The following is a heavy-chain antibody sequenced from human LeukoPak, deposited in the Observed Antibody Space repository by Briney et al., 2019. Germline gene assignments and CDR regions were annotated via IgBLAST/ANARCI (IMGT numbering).Heavy chain of an antibody. D-gene: IGHD3-10*01. Sequence: KPGGSLRLSCAASGFTFSSYSMNWVRQAPGKGLEWVSSISSSSSNIYYADSVKGRFTISRDNAKNSLYLQMNSLRAEDTAVYYCARDRLALLWFGELQDVWGKGTTVTVSS. CDR2: ISSSSSNI. CDR1: GFTFSSYS. J-gene: IGHJ6*04. V-gene: IGHV3-21*01. CDR3: ARDRLALLWFGELQDV.